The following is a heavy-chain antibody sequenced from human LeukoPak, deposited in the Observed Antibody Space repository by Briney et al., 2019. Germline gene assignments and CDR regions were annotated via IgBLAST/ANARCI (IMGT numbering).Heavy chain of an antibody. J-gene: IGHJ5*02. CDR3: TRDRSPYGDYGNWFDP. D-gene: IGHD4-17*01. V-gene: IGHV3-49*03. CDR2: IRSKAYGGTT. CDR1: GFTFGVYA. Sequence: GGSLRLSCTASGFTFGVYAMSWFRQAPGKGLEWVGFIRSKAYGGTTEYAASVKGRFTISRDDSKSIAYLQMNSLKTEDTAVSYCTRDRSPYGDYGNWFDPWGQRTLVTVSS.